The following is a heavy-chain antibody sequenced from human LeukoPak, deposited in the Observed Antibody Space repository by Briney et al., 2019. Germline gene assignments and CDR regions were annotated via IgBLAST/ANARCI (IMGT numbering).Heavy chain of an antibody. D-gene: IGHD3-10*01. J-gene: IGHJ4*02. CDR3: AKDRANAWSSDY. CDR1: GFTFSNDA. Sequence: PGGSLRLSCAASGFTFSNDAMYWVRQAPGEGLGWGAFTSYDGSDKYYADSVKGRFTISRDNSKNTLYLQMNSLRAEDTAVYYCAKDRANAWSSDYWGQGTLVTVSS. CDR2: TSYDGSDK. V-gene: IGHV3-30*02.